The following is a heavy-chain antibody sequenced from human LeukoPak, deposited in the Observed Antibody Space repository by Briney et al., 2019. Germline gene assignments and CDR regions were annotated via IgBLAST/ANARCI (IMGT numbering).Heavy chain of an antibody. D-gene: IGHD3-10*01. V-gene: IGHV4-38-2*02. CDR1: GYSISSGYY. J-gene: IGHJ4*02. CDR2: IYHSGST. Sequence: SETLSLTCTVSGYSISSGYYWGWIRQPPGKGLEWIGSIYHSGSTYYNPSLKSRVTISVDTSKNQFSLKLSSVTAADTAVCYCARDLINYGSGSYPLDYWGQGTLVTVSS. CDR3: ARDLINYGSGSYPLDY.